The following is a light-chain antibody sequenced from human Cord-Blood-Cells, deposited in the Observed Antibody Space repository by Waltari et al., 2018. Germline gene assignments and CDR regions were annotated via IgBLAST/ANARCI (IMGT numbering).Light chain of an antibody. CDR2: GAS. V-gene: IGKV3-20*01. Sequence: EIVLTQSPGTLSLSPGERATLSCRASHSVSSSYLAWYQQKPGQAPRLLIYGASSRATGIPDMFSGSGSGTDFTLTISRLEPEDFAVYYCQQYGSSPRTFGQGTKVEIK. CDR1: HSVSSSY. CDR3: QQYGSSPRT. J-gene: IGKJ1*01.